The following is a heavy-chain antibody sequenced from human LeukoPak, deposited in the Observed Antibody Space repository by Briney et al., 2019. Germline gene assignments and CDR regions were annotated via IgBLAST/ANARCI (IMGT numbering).Heavy chain of an antibody. J-gene: IGHJ4*02. Sequence: GRSLRLSCAASGFTYDDYAMHLVRQAPGKGLEWVSGISWNSGSIGYADSVKGRFTISRDNAKNSLYLQMNSLRAEDTAVYYCARVGSAAGSDYWGQGTLVTVSS. CDR1: GFTYDDYA. CDR2: ISWNSGSI. CDR3: ARVGSAAGSDY. D-gene: IGHD6-13*01. V-gene: IGHV3-9*01.